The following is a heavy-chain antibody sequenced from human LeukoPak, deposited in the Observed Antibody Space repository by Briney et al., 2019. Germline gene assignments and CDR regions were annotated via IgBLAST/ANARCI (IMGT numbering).Heavy chain of an antibody. D-gene: IGHD6-6*01. Sequence: GGSLRLSSAASGFTFSSYALSWVRQAPGKGLECVSAISGSGGSTYYADSVKGRFTISRDNSKNTLYLQMNSLRAEDTAVYYCARGPSIAARYDALEIWGQGTMVTVSS. CDR3: ARGPSIAARYDALEI. V-gene: IGHV3-23*01. CDR1: GFTFSSYA. J-gene: IGHJ3*02. CDR2: ISGSGGST.